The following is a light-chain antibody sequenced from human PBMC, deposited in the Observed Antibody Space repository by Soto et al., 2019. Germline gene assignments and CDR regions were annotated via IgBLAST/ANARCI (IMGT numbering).Light chain of an antibody. Sequence: QSALTQPRSVSGSPGQSVTLSCTGTSSDVGGYNYVSWYQQHPGKAPKLMIEDVNKRPSGVPDRFSGSRSGNTASLTISGLQAEDEADDYCCSDAGSYTWVFGGGTKVTVL. CDR3: CSDAGSYTWV. CDR1: SSDVGGYNY. J-gene: IGLJ3*02. CDR2: DVN. V-gene: IGLV2-11*01.